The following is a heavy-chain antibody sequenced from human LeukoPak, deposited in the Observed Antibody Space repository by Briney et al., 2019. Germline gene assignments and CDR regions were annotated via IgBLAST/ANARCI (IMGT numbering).Heavy chain of an antibody. D-gene: IGHD4-17*01. J-gene: IGHJ6*03. V-gene: IGHV1-69*05. CDR2: IIPIFGTA. CDR3: ASEVTGNYGDYVSYYYYYMDV. Sequence: SVKVSCKASGGTFSSYAISWVRQAPGQGLEWMGRIIPIFGTANYAQKFQGRVTITTDEATRTAYMELSSLRSEDTAVYYCASEVTGNYGDYVSYYYYYMDVWGKGTTVTVSS. CDR1: GGTFSSYA.